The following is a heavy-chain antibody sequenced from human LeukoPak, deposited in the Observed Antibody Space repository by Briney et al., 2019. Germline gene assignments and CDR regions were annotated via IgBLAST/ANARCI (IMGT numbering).Heavy chain of an antibody. CDR1: GYTLTELS. CDR3: APGVAAAGTGDFDI. CDR2: FDPEDGET. J-gene: IGHJ3*02. V-gene: IGHV1-24*01. Sequence: ASVKVSCKVSGYTLTELSMHWVRQALGKGLEWMGGFDPEDGETIYAQKFQGTVTMTEDTSTATAYMELSSLRSEDTAVYYCAPGVAAAGTGDFDIWGQGTMVTVSS. D-gene: IGHD6-13*01.